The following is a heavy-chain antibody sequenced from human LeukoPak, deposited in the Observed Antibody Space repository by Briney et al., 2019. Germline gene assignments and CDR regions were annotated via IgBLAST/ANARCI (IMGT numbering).Heavy chain of an antibody. Sequence: GASVTVSCKASGYTFTSYDINWVRQATGQGLEWMGWMNPNSGNTGYAQKLQGRVTMTTDTSTSTAYMELRSLRSDDTAVYYCARYLQYYYGSGSYYNLDYWGQGTLVTVSS. V-gene: IGHV1-8*01. CDR1: GYTFTSYD. CDR3: ARYLQYYYGSGSYYNLDY. D-gene: IGHD3-10*01. CDR2: MNPNSGNT. J-gene: IGHJ4*02.